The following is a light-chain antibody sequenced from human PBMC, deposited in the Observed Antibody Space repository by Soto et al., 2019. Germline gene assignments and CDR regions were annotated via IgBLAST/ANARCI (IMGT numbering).Light chain of an antibody. V-gene: IGLV2-11*01. CDR1: SSDVGGYNY. Sequence: QSVLTQPRSVSGSPGQSVTISCTGTSSDVGGYNYVSWYQQHPGKAPELMIYDVTKRPSGVPDRFSGSKSGNTASLTISGLHAEDEADYYCCSYVGTDTYTVGTGNKVTVL. J-gene: IGLJ1*01. CDR2: DVT. CDR3: CSYVGTDTYT.